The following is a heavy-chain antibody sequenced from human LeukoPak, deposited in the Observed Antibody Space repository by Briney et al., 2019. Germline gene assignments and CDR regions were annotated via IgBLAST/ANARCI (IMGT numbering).Heavy chain of an antibody. Sequence: SETLSLTCSVSGGSISSYYWSWIRQPPGKGLEWIGSIYHSGGTYYNPSLKSRVTISVDTSKNQFSLKLSSVTAADTAVYYCAKRYCSSTTCYDDRGAFDYWGQGTLVTVSS. CDR1: GGSISSYY. CDR3: AKRYCSSTTCYDDRGAFDY. CDR2: IYHSGGT. V-gene: IGHV4-59*08. D-gene: IGHD2-2*01. J-gene: IGHJ4*02.